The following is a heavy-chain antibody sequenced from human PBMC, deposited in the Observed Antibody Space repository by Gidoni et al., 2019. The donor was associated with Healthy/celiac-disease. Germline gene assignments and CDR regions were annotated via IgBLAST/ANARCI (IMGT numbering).Heavy chain of an antibody. CDR2: IYYSGST. V-gene: IGHV4-59*08. J-gene: IGHJ6*02. Sequence: QVQLQESGPGLVKPSETLSLTCTVCGGSISSYYWSWIRQPPGKGLEWIGYIYYSGSTNYNPSLKSRVTISVDTSKNQFSLKLSSVTAADTAVYYCARAGCGGSCRMDVWGQGTTVTVSS. CDR1: GGSISSYY. CDR3: ARAGCGGSCRMDV. D-gene: IGHD2-15*01.